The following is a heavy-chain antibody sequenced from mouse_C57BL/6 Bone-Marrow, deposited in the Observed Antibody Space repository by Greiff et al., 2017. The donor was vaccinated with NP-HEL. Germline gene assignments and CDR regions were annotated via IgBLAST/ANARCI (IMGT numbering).Heavy chain of an antibody. V-gene: IGHV1-63*01. Sequence: QVQLQQSGAELVRPGTSVKMSCKASGYTFTNYWIGWAKQRPGHGLEWIGDIYPGGGYTNYNEKFKGKATLTADKSSSTAYMQFSSLTSEDSAIYYCARLDYGSDWYFDVWGTGTTVTVSS. CDR1: GYTFTNYW. CDR3: ARLDYGSDWYFDV. J-gene: IGHJ1*03. D-gene: IGHD1-1*01. CDR2: IYPGGGYT.